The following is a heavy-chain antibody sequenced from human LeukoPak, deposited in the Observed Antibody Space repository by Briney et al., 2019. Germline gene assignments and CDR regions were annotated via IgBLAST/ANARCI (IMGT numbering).Heavy chain of an antibody. V-gene: IGHV3-23*01. Sequence: PGGSLRLSCAASGFTFSSYGMSWVRQAPGKGLEWVSAISGSGGSTYYADSVKGRFTISRDNSKNTLYLQMNSPRAEDTAVYYCAKQGGVVRGVISFNYYYYMDVWGKGTTVTISS. J-gene: IGHJ6*03. D-gene: IGHD3-10*01. CDR1: GFTFSSYG. CDR2: ISGSGGST. CDR3: AKQGGVVRGVISFNYYYYMDV.